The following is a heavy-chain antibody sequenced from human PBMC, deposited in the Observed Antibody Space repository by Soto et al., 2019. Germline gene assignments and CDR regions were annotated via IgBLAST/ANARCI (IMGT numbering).Heavy chain of an antibody. CDR3: ARTILVLMVYSWFDP. D-gene: IGHD2-8*01. CDR1: GGTFSSYA. Sequence: SVKVSCKASGGTFSSYAISWVRQAPGQGLEWMGGIIPIFGTANYAQKFQGRVTITADKSTSTAYMELSSLRSEDTAVYYCARTILVLMVYSWFDPWGQGTLVTVSS. J-gene: IGHJ5*02. CDR2: IIPIFGTA. V-gene: IGHV1-69*06.